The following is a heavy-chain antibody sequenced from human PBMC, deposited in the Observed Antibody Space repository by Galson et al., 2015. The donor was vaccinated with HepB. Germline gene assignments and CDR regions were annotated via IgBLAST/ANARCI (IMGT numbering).Heavy chain of an antibody. CDR1: GYTFTDQA. CDR2: ISPGNGNT. Sequence: SVKVSCKASGYTFTDQAIHWVRQAPGQRPEWMGWISPGNGNTKYSQKFQGRVTISRDTSASTAYMEMSSLRSDDTAVYYCARVGLSVAFTLAIWDQGTLATVSS. CDR3: ARVGLSVAFTLAI. D-gene: IGHD3-16*01. V-gene: IGHV1-3*01. J-gene: IGHJ3*02.